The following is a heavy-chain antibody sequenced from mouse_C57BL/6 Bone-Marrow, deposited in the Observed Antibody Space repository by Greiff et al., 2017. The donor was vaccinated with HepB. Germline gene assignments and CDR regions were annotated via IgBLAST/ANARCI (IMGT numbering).Heavy chain of an antibody. CDR3: AIGLTPYWYFDV. Sequence: QVQLQQPGAELVKPGASVKVSCKASGYTFTSYWMHWVKQRPGQGLEWIGRIHPSDSDTNYNQKFKGKATLTVDKSSSTAYMQISSLTSEDSAVYYCAIGLTPYWYFDVWGTGTTVTVSS. CDR2: IHPSDSDT. V-gene: IGHV1-74*01. D-gene: IGHD3-1*01. J-gene: IGHJ1*03. CDR1: GYTFTSYW.